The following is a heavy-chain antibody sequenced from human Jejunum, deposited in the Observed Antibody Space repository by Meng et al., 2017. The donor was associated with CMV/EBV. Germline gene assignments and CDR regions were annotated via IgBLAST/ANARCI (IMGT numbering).Heavy chain of an antibody. J-gene: IGHJ4*02. CDR2: INWHDHGT. CDR3: VKGKQWLLSH. D-gene: IGHD6-19*01. Sequence: CAASGFTFEDYTMHWVRQAPGKGLEWVSLINWHDHGTRYADSVKGRFIISRDNSRDSLYLQMSSLKTEDTAFYYCVKGKQWLLSHWGQGTLVTVSS. V-gene: IGHV3-43*01. CDR1: GFTFEDYT.